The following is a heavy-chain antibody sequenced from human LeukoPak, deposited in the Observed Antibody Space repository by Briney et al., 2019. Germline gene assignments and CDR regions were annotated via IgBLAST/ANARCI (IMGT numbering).Heavy chain of an antibody. CDR3: ARGGIQVSGIDEFDY. CDR2: IKQDGSGK. CDR1: GFTFSSFW. Sequence: PGGSLRLSCAASGFTFSSFWMSWVRQAPGKGLEWVASIKQDGSGKYYVDSVKGRFTISRDNAKKSLYLQMNSLRAEDTAVYYCARGGIQVSGIDEFDYWGQGTLVTVSS. J-gene: IGHJ4*02. V-gene: IGHV3-7*04. D-gene: IGHD6-19*01.